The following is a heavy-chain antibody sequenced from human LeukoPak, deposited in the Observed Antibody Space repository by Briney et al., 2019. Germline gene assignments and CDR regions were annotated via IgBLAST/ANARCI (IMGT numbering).Heavy chain of an antibody. Sequence: TGGSLRLSCAASGFTFDDYAMHWVRHAPGKGLEWVSGISWNSGSIGYADSVKGRFTISRDNAKNSLYLQMNRLRAEDTALYYCAKSRRGGFDYWGQGTLVTVSS. D-gene: IGHD3-10*01. CDR1: GFTFDDYA. CDR3: AKSRRGGFDY. J-gene: IGHJ4*02. CDR2: ISWNSGSI. V-gene: IGHV3-9*01.